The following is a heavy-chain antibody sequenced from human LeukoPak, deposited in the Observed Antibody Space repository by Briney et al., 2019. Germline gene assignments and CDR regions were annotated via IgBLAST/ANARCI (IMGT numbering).Heavy chain of an antibody. Sequence: GSLRLSFAASGIPFSCYWMSWVRPAPGKGLEWVANIKPDGSDKAYVDSVKGRFTISRDNTKNSLYLQMSSLRAEDTAVYYCARAMTWGQGTLVSVSS. CDR3: ARAMT. CDR1: GIPFSCYW. J-gene: IGHJ5*02. CDR2: IKPDGSDK. V-gene: IGHV3-7*01.